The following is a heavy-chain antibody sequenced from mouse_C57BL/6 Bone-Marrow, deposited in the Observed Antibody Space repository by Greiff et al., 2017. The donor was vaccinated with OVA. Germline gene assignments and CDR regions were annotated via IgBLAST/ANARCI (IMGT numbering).Heavy chain of an antibody. J-gene: IGHJ4*01. D-gene: IGHD1-1*01. V-gene: IGHV1-22*01. CDR2: INPNNGGT. CDR1: GYTFTDYN. Sequence: VQLQQSGPELVKPGASVKMSCKASGYTFTDYNMHWVKQSHGKSLEWIGYINPNNGGTSYNQKFKGKATLTVNKSSSTAYMELRSLTSEDYAVNYCGSPYYYGSSGAMDYWGQGTSVTVSS. CDR3: GSPYYYGSSGAMDY.